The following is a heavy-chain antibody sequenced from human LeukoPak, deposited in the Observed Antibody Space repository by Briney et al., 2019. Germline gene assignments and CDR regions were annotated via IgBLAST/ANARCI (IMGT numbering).Heavy chain of an antibody. D-gene: IGHD3-16*01. Sequence: GGSLRLSCAASGFIFNSYWMSWVRQAPGKGLEWVANIRQDGNEKYYVDSVKGRFTISRDNAKNSLFLQMNSLKTEDTAVYYCATYRHLGYWGQGTLVTVSS. V-gene: IGHV3-7*03. CDR3: ATYRHLGY. J-gene: IGHJ4*02. CDR1: GFIFNSYW. CDR2: IRQDGNEK.